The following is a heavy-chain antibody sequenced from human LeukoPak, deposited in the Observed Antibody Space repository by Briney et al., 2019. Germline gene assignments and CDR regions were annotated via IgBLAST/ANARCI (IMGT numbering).Heavy chain of an antibody. CDR3: ARVDRGYCSSTSCSSRRWFDP. CDR2: INPNRGGT. D-gene: IGHD2-2*01. Sequence: ASVKVSCRASGYTFTDYYIHWVRQAPGQGLEWMGWINPNRGGTFYAQKFQGRVTMTRDTSITTAYMEMSGLKSDDTAVYYCARVDRGYCSSTSCSSRRWFDPWGQGTLATVSS. J-gene: IGHJ5*02. CDR1: GYTFTDYY. V-gene: IGHV1-2*02.